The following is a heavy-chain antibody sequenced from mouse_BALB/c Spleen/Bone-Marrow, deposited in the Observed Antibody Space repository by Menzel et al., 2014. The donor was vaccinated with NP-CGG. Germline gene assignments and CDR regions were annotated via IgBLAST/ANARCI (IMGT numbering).Heavy chain of an antibody. Sequence: EVKVVESGGGLVQPGGSRKLSCAASGFTFSSFGMHWVRRAPGKGLEWVAYISSGSSNINYADTVKGRFTISRDNPKNTLFLQMTSLRSEDTAMYYCARWGYYYAMDSWGQGTSVTISS. CDR3: ARWGYYYAMDS. V-gene: IGHV5-17*02. D-gene: IGHD2-2*01. CDR2: ISSGSSNI. CDR1: GFTFSSFG. J-gene: IGHJ4*01.